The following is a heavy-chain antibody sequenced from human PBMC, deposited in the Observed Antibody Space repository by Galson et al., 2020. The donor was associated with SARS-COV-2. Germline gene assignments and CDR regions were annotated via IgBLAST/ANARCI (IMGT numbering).Heavy chain of an antibody. J-gene: IGHJ4*02. V-gene: IGHV3-7*01. Sequence: GESLKISCAASGFTFSSYWMSWVRQAPGKGLEWVANIKQDGSEKCYVDSVKGRFTISRDNAKNSLYLQMNSLRAEDTAVYYCARVGSSSWYFDYWGQGTLVTVSS. CDR3: ARVGSSSWYFDY. CDR1: GFTFSSYW. D-gene: IGHD6-13*01. CDR2: IKQDGSEK.